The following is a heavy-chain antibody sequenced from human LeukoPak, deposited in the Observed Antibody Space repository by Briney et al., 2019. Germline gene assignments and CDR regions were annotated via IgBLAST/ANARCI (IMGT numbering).Heavy chain of an antibody. CDR1: GYSFTTYW. J-gene: IGHJ5*01. V-gene: IGHV5-51*01. CDR2: INPGDSDT. D-gene: IGHD1-26*01. Sequence: GESLKISCKGSGYSFTTYWIGWVRQMPGKDLEWLAIINPGDSDTRYSPSFQGQVTISADKSTSNAYLQWSSLKASDSAMYYCVRPAASGWYDSWGQGTPVSV. CDR3: VRPAASGWYDS.